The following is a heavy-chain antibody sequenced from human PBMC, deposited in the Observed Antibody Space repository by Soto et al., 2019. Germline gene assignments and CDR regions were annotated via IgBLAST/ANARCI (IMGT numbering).Heavy chain of an antibody. CDR1: GGSISSGDYY. D-gene: IGHD3-10*01. Sequence: SETLSLTCTVSGGSISSGDYYWSWIRQPPGKGLEWIGYIYYSGSTYYNPSLKSRVTISVDTSKNQFSLKLSSVTAADTAVYYCAREELGSGSYYNVGVYNWFDPWGQGALVTVSS. CDR3: AREELGSGSYYNVGVYNWFDP. V-gene: IGHV4-30-4*01. J-gene: IGHJ5*02. CDR2: IYYSGST.